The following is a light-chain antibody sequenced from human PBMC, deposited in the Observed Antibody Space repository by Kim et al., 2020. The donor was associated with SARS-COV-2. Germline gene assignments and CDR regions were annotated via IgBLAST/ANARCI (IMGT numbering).Light chain of an antibody. CDR1: SSDVGGYNY. J-gene: IGLJ3*02. CDR3: CSYAGSYTRV. CDR2: DVS. V-gene: IGLV2-11*01. Sequence: QSVVTQPRSVSGSPGQSVTISCTGTSSDVGGYNYVSWYQQHPGKAPKFMIYDVSKRPSGVPDRFSGSKSGNTASLTISGLQAEDEADYYCCSYAGSYTRVFGGGTQLTVL.